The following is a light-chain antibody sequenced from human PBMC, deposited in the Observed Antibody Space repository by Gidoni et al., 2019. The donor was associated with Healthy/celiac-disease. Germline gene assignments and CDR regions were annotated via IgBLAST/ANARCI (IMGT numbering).Light chain of an antibody. CDR1: QSVSSY. J-gene: IGKJ4*01. V-gene: IGKV3-11*01. CDR2: DAS. Sequence: MALTQSPANLSLSPGERGTLSCRASQSVSSYLAWYQQKPGQAPRLLIYDASNRATGIPARFSGSGSGTDFTLTISSLEPEDFAVYYCQQRSNWPAALTFGGGTKVEIK. CDR3: QQRSNWPAALT.